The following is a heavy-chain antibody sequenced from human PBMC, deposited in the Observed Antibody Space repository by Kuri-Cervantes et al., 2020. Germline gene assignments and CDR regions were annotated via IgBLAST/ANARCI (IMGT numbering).Heavy chain of an antibody. J-gene: IGHJ6*02. D-gene: IGHD3-10*01. CDR1: GGSISSSNW. CDR3: ARGGGGLLWFGESISYYYYGMDV. Sequence: SETLSLTCAVSGGSISSSNWWSWVRQPPGKGLEWIGEIYHSGSTNYNPSLKSRVTTSVDKSKNQFSLKLSSVTAADTAVYYCARGGGGLLWFGESISYYYYGMDVWGQGTTVTVSS. CDR2: IYHSGST. V-gene: IGHV4-4*02.